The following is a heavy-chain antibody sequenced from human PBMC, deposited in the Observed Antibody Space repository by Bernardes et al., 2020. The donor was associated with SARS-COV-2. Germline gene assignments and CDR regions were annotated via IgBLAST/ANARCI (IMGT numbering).Heavy chain of an antibody. Sequence: GGSLRLSCAASGFTFSSYWMHWVRQAPGKGLVWVSRINSDGSSISYADSVKGRFTISRDNAKNTLYLQMNSLRAEDTAVYYCARGESAITKDYWGQGTLVTVSS. J-gene: IGHJ4*02. CDR2: INSDGSSI. CDR3: ARGESAITKDY. CDR1: GFTFSSYW. D-gene: IGHD3-10*01. V-gene: IGHV3-74*01.